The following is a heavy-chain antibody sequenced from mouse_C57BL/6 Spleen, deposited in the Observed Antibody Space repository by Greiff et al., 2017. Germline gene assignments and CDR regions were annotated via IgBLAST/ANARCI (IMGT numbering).Heavy chain of an antibody. Sequence: EVQLQQSGPELVKPGASVKISCKASGYTFTDYYMNWVKQSHGKSLEWIGDINPNNGGTSYNQKFKGKATLTVDKSSSTAYMELRSLTSGDSAVYYCARRHYGPALWGQGTLVTVSA. D-gene: IGHD1-2*01. CDR3: ARRHYGPAL. V-gene: IGHV1-26*01. J-gene: IGHJ3*02. CDR2: INPNNGGT. CDR1: GYTFTDYY.